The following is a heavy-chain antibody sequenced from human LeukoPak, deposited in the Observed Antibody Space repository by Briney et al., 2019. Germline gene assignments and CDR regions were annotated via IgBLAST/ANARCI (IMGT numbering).Heavy chain of an antibody. CDR2: IYTSGST. V-gene: IGHV4-4*07. J-gene: IGHJ4*02. Sequence: PSETLSLTCTVSGGSISSYYWSWIRQPAGKGLEWIGRIYTSGSTSYNPSLKSRVTMSVDTSKNQFSLKLSSVTAADTAVYYCASDQVAVAGTMGFDYWGQGTLVTVSS. CDR3: ASDQVAVAGTMGFDY. CDR1: GGSISSYY. D-gene: IGHD6-19*01.